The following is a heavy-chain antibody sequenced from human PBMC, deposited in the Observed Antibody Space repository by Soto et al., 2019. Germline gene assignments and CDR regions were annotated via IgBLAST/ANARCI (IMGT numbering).Heavy chain of an antibody. CDR3: ASFAPRVDSIYYYGIDV. J-gene: IGHJ6*02. D-gene: IGHD3-9*01. CDR2: IDPSDSYT. CDR1: GYSFTSYW. Sequence: PGESLKISCKGSGYSFTSYWFSWVRQMPGKGLEWKGRIDPSDSYTNYSPSFQGHVTISADKSISTAYLQWSSLKASDTAMYYCASFAPRVDSIYYYGIDVWGQGTAVIFTS. V-gene: IGHV5-10-1*01.